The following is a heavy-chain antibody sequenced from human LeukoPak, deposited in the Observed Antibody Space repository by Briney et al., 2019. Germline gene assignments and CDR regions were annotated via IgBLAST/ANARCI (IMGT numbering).Heavy chain of an antibody. Sequence: SVKVSCKASGGTFSSYAISWVRQAPGQGLEWMGGIIPIFGTANYSQKFQGRVTITTDESTSTAYMELSSLRSEDTAVYYCARAPITMVRGVALYYFDYWGQGTLVTVSS. CDR3: ARAPITMVRGVALYYFDY. V-gene: IGHV1-69*05. CDR1: GGTFSSYA. J-gene: IGHJ4*02. CDR2: IIPIFGTA. D-gene: IGHD3-10*01.